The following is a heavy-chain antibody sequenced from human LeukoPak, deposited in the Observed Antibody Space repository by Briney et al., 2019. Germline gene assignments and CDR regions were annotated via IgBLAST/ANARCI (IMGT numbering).Heavy chain of an antibody. V-gene: IGHV4-30-4*08. D-gene: IGHD6-13*01. CDR2: IYYSGST. CDR3: AREIGIAAAFDY. J-gene: IGHJ4*02. Sequence: SQTLSLTCTVSGGSISSGDYYWSWIRQPPGKGLEWIGYIYYSGSTYYNPSLKSRVTISVDTSKNQFSLKLSSVTAADTAVYYCAREIGIAAAFDYWGQGTLVTVSS. CDR1: GGSISSGDYY.